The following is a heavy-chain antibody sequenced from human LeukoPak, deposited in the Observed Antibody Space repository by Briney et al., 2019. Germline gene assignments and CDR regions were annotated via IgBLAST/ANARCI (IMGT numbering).Heavy chain of an antibody. CDR3: ARSYS. CDR2: IKPDGSEK. CDR1: GFSFSSNW. Sequence: GGSLRLSCVASGFSFSSNWMSWVRQAPGKGLEWVANIKPDGSEKYYVDSVKGRFTISRDNAKNSLYLQMNSLRAEDTAAYYCARSYSWGQGALVTVSS. V-gene: IGHV3-7*01. J-gene: IGHJ4*02.